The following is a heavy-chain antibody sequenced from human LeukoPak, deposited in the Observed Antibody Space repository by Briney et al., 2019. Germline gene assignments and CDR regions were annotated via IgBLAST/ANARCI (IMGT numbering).Heavy chain of an antibody. Sequence: GESLKISCKGSGYSFTSYWSGWVRQMPGKGLEWMGIIYPGDSDTRYSPSFQGQVTISADKSISTAYLQWSSLKASDTAMYYCARYYGYCSGGSCYSTRLDYWGQGTLVTVSS. J-gene: IGHJ4*02. CDR2: IYPGDSDT. CDR1: GYSFTSYW. V-gene: IGHV5-51*01. D-gene: IGHD2-15*01. CDR3: ARYYGYCSGGSCYSTRLDY.